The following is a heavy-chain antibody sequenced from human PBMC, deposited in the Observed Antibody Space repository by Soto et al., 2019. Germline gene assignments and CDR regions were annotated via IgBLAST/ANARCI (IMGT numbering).Heavy chain of an antibody. Sequence: PSETLSLTCTVSGGSISSYYWSWIRQPPGKGLEWIGYIYYSGSTNYNPSLKSRVTISVDTSKNQFSLKLSSVTAADTAVYYCARGYDFWSGYYPEVLDNYYYGMDVWGQGTTVTVS. J-gene: IGHJ6*02. V-gene: IGHV4-59*01. D-gene: IGHD3-3*01. CDR2: IYYSGST. CDR1: GGSISSYY. CDR3: ARGYDFWSGYYPEVLDNYYYGMDV.